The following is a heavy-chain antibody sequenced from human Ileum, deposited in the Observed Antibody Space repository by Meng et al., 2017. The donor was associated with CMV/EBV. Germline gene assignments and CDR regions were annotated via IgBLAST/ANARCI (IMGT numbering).Heavy chain of an antibody. V-gene: IGHV3-53*01. D-gene: IGHD1-26*01. CDR1: GVTVSTNY. CDR2: IYPDGTT. J-gene: IGHJ5*02. CDR3: ARDSTSPGRWGS. Sequence: GGSLRLSCAVSGVTVSTNYMSWVRQAPGKGLEWVSVIYPDGTTYYADSVKGRFTISRDNFKNMLYLQMNSLRAEDTALYYCARDSTSPGRWGSWGQGTRVTGSS.